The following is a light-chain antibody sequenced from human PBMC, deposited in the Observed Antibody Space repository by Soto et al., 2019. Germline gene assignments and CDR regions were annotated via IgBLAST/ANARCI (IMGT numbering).Light chain of an antibody. Sequence: AALPKAASLSGSRGQSITISCTGTSMEIGAYDYVSGVQQHPGKAPKLMISEVNNRPSGVSNRFSGSKSGNTAYLTISGLQAEHAADYYCSSYSVTSTLYVFGTGTKGSV. CDR1: SMEIGAYDY. V-gene: IGLV2-14*01. CDR3: SSYSVTSTLYV. J-gene: IGLJ1*01. CDR2: EVN.